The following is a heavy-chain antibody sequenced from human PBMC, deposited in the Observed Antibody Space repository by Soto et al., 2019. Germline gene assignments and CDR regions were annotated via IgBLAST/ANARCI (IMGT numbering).Heavy chain of an antibody. D-gene: IGHD3-3*01. J-gene: IGHJ5*02. Sequence: SATLSVTCTVSGGSISSGGYYWSWIRQHPWKGLEWIGYIYYSGSTYYNPSLKSRVTISVDTSKNQFSLKLSSVTAADTAVYYCAREWNYDFWSGYPNWFDPWGHRTLVTVSS. CDR3: AREWNYDFWSGYPNWFDP. V-gene: IGHV4-31*03. CDR1: GGSISSGGYY. CDR2: IYYSGST.